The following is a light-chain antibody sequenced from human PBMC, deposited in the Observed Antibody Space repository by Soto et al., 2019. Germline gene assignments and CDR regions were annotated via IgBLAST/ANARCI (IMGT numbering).Light chain of an antibody. CDR2: DAS. CDR3: HQYNNWPLT. V-gene: IGKV3-15*01. Sequence: EIVMTQSPATLSVSPGERATLSCRACQSVSGNLAWYQQKPGQAPRLLIYDASTRATGIPARFSGSESGTEFTLTISSLQSEDFAVYYCHQYNNWPLTFGGGTKVEI. CDR1: QSVSGN. J-gene: IGKJ4*01.